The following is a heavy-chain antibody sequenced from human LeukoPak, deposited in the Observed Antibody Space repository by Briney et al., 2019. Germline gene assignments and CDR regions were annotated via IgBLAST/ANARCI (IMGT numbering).Heavy chain of an antibody. J-gene: IGHJ4*02. D-gene: IGHD4-11*01. CDR3: ATTVDSSPARYYFDY. CDR1: GFTVGSNY. V-gene: IGHV3-53*01. Sequence: PGGSLRLSCAASGFTVGSNYMSWVRQAPGKGLEWLSVIYSGGSPYYADSVQGRFTISRDNSRNTVYLQMNNLRAEDTAFYYCATTVDSSPARYYFDYWGQGTLVTVSS. CDR2: IYSGGSP.